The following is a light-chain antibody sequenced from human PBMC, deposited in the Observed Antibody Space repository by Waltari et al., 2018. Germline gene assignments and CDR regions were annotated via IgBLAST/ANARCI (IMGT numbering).Light chain of an antibody. CDR2: RNF. J-gene: IGLJ2*01. CDR1: SSNIGSNN. Sequence: QSVLTQPPSVSGTPGPRVTISCSGGSSNIGSNNVCWYQQVPGTAPKLLIYRNFQRPSGVPDRFSGSKSGTSASLAISGLRSEDEADYYCAVWDDSRRRLFGGGTKLTVL. V-gene: IGLV1-47*01. CDR3: AVWDDSRRRL.